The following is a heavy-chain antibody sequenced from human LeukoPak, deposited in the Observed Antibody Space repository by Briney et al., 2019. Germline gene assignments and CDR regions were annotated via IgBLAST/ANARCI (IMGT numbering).Heavy chain of an antibody. CDR1: GFSFSGHW. CDR2: ISPTGSTT. D-gene: IGHD3-10*01. V-gene: IGHV3-74*01. CDR3: AREGYYGSGSPPSLYFDY. Sequence: GGSLRLSCTASGFSFSGHWMHWARQLPGKGLVWVSRISPTGSTTSYADSVKGRFTISRDNSRSTLYVQMNSLRPEDTAIYYCAREGYYGSGSPPSLYFDYWGQGTLVTVSS. J-gene: IGHJ4*02.